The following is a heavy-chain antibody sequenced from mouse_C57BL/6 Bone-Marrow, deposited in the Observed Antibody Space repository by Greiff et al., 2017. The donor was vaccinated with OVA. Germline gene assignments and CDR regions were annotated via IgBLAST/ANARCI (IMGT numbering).Heavy chain of an antibody. CDR2: IHPNSGST. J-gene: IGHJ3*01. Sequence: QVQLQQPGAELVKPGASVKLSCKASGYTFTSYWMHWVKQRPGQGLEWIGMIHPNSGSTNYNEKFKSKATLTVDKSSSTAYMQLSSLTSEDSAVYYCARYPDVYHPAWFAYWGQGTLVTVSA. CDR1: GYTFTSYW. V-gene: IGHV1-64*01. CDR3: ARYPDVYHPAWFAY.